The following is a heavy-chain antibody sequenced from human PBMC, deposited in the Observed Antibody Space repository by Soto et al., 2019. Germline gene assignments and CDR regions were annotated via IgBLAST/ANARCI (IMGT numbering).Heavy chain of an antibody. V-gene: IGHV4-34*01. CDR3: ARGRDGGAAI. J-gene: IGHJ4*02. CDR1: GGSFSGYY. Sequence: HLQQWDAGLLKPSETLSLTCAVYGGSFSGYYWSWIRQPPGKGLEWIGEINPIGSTSYTPSLKSRLTISVDTSKHYFSLMLTSATAADSAIYYCARGRDGGAAIWGQGTLVTVSS. CDR2: INPIGST. D-gene: IGHD4-17*01.